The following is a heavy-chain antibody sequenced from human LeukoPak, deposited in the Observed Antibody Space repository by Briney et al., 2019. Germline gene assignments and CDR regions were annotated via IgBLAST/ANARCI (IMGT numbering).Heavy chain of an antibody. V-gene: IGHV3-23*01. CDR2: ISGSGGST. Sequence: GGSLRLSCAASGFTFASYAMSWVRQAPGKGLEWVSAISGSGGSTYYADSVKGRFTISRDNSKNTLYLQMNSLRAEDTAVYYCAKDDSLMVRGVIITLGGQGTLVTVSS. D-gene: IGHD3-10*01. J-gene: IGHJ4*02. CDR1: GFTFASYA. CDR3: AKDDSLMVRGVIITL.